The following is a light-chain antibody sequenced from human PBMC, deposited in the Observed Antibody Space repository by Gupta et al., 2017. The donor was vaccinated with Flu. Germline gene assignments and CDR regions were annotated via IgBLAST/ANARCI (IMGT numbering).Light chain of an antibody. CDR1: SSDIGSYKF. Sequence: SIAISCTGTSSDIGSYKFVSWYQQHPGKVPKLIIYEVSGRPSGVSDRFSGSKSGNTASLTISGLQADDEAFYYCSSFTSSSTLLFGGGTKLTVL. J-gene: IGLJ3*02. V-gene: IGLV2-14*02. CDR2: EVS. CDR3: SSFTSSSTLL.